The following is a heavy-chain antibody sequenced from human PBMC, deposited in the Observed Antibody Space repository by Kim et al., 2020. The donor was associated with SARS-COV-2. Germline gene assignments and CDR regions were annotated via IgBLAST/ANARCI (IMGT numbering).Heavy chain of an antibody. D-gene: IGHD4-17*01. J-gene: IGHJ3*02. CDR2: IYPGDSDT. CDR3: ARPTSDYGDYASAFDI. CDR1: GYIFTNYW. Sequence: GESLKISCKGSGYIFTNYWIGWVRQMPGKGLEWMGIIYPGDSDTRYSPSFQGQVNISADKSISTAYLHWSSLKASDTAMYYCARPTSDYGDYASAFDIWGQGTMVTVSS. V-gene: IGHV5-51*01.